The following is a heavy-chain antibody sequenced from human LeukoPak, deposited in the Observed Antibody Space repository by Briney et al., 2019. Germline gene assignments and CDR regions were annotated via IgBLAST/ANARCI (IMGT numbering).Heavy chain of an antibody. CDR1: GFIFSIYW. Sequence: PGGSLRLSCAAPGFIFSIYWMSCVRQAPGEGLEWVANIKQDGSEKNYVDTVKGRFTNSRDNAKNSLYLQMNSLRAEDTAVYYCARSRPRIAAAGNYFDYWGQGTLVTVSS. V-gene: IGHV3-7*03. CDR2: IKQDGSEK. D-gene: IGHD6-13*01. CDR3: ARSRPRIAAAGNYFDY. J-gene: IGHJ4*02.